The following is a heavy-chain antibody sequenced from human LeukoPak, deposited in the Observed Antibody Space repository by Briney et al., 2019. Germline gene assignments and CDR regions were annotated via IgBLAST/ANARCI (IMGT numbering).Heavy chain of an antibody. CDR3: ASVGYSYGRRADY. CDR1: GGSISSGDYY. D-gene: IGHD5-18*01. Sequence: SQTLSLTCTVSGGSISSGDYYWSWIRQPPGKGLEWIGYIYYSGSTYYNPSLKSRVTISVDTSKNQFSLKLSSVTAADTAVYYCASVGYSYGRRADYWGQGTLVTVSS. CDR2: IYYSGST. V-gene: IGHV4-30-4*08. J-gene: IGHJ4*02.